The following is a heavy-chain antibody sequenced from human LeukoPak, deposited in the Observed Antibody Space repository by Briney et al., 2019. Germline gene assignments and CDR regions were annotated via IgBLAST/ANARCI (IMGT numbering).Heavy chain of an antibody. V-gene: IGHV4-31*03. CDR2: VYSTGNT. CDR3: ARETAEFDYDNSVYLPWFDP. CDR1: DGSISSGPDY. J-gene: IGHJ5*02. Sequence: SQTLSLTCTVSDGSISSGPDYWNWIRQHPGKGLEWIGYVYSTGNTHYNPSLKSRVTMSIDTSRNHFSLKLNSVTAADPAVYYCARETAEFDYDNSVYLPWFDPWAQGTLVTVSS. D-gene: IGHD3-22*01.